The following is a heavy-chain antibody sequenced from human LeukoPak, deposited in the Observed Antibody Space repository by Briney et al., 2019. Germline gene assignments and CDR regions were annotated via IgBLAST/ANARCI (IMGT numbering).Heavy chain of an antibody. CDR1: GGSISTSNYY. J-gene: IGHJ4*02. D-gene: IGHD3-22*01. V-gene: IGHV4-39*07. Sequence: SETLSLTCTVSGGSISTSNYYWGWIRQPPGKGLEWIGNIFYSGSTYYSPSLRSRVTISLDTSRNQFSLKLSSVTAADTAVYYCARVSYYYDSSGLLIYYFDYWGQGTLVTVSS. CDR3: ARVSYYYDSSGLLIYYFDY. CDR2: IFYSGST.